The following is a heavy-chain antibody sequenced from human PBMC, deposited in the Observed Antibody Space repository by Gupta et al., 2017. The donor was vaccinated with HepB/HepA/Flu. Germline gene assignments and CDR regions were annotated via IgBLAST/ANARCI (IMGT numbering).Heavy chain of an antibody. CDR3: VSGDLFDY. CDR2: IKQDGSEI. Sequence: EVQLVESGGGVVQRGGSLRLSCAAAGFSFSSHWMDWVRQAPGKGLEWVANIKQDGSEIYYVGSVKGRFTISRDNTKNSVYLQMNNLRDDDTAIYYCVSGDLFDYWGQGTLVTVSS. J-gene: IGHJ4*02. V-gene: IGHV3-7*01. CDR1: GFSFSSHW. D-gene: IGHD7-27*01.